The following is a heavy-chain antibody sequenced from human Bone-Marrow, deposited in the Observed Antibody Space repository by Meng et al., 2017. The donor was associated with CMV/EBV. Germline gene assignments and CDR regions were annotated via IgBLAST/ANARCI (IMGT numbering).Heavy chain of an antibody. CDR3: ARYEAGIDY. Sequence: GESLKISCEASGFTFSKCWMSWVRQAPGKGLEWVAKMKQDGSEKYYVDSVKGRFTISRDNAKNSLYLQMNSLRAEDTALYYCARYEAGIDYWGQGTLVTVSS. D-gene: IGHD3-3*01. CDR2: MKQDGSEK. J-gene: IGHJ4*02. V-gene: IGHV3-7*03. CDR1: GFTFSKCW.